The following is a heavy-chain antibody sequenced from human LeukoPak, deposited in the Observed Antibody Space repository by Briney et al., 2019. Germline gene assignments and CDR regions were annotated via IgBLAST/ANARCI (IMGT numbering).Heavy chain of an antibody. CDR3: ARDFRGSYTIDF. V-gene: IGHV3-23*01. CDR1: GFTFSSYA. CDR2: ISGSGGST. D-gene: IGHD1-26*01. J-gene: IGHJ4*02. Sequence: GGSLRLSCAASGFTFSSYAMSWVRQAPGKGLEWVSAISGSGGSTYYADSVKGRFTISGDSSKSTLYLQMYNLGTDDTAVYFCARDFRGSYTIDFWGQGTLVTVS.